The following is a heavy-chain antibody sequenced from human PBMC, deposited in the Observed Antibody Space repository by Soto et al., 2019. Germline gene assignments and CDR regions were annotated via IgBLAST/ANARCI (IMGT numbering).Heavy chain of an antibody. CDR1: GGSISSGGYY. CDR3: ARGSYYDSSGYYPY. D-gene: IGHD3-22*01. Sequence: QVQLQESGPGLVKPSQTLSLTCTVSGGSISSGGYYWSWVRQHPGKGLEWIGYIYYSGSTFYNPSLKSRVTISVDTSKNQFSRKLRSVTAADTAVYYCARGSYYDSSGYYPYWGQGTLVTVSS. CDR2: IYYSGST. V-gene: IGHV4-31*03. J-gene: IGHJ4*02.